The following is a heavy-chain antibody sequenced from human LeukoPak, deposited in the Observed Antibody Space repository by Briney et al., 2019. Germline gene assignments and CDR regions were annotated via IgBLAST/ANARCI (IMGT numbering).Heavy chain of an antibody. V-gene: IGHV3-7*01. J-gene: IGHJ4*02. CDR2: IKQDESQK. D-gene: IGHD1-26*01. Sequence: PGGSLRLFCTVSGFTISNYWMTWVRQAPGKGLEWVAKIKQDESQKDYVDSVKGRFTISRDNAKNSLYLQMNSLRAEDTAVYYCAKVGSGGTYSFDYWGQGTLVTVSS. CDR3: AKVGSGGTYSFDY. CDR1: GFTISNYW.